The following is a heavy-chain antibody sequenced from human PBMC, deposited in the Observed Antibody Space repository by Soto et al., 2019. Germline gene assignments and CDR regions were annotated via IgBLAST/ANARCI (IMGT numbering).Heavy chain of an antibody. CDR1: GVSLTSGTYY. CDR3: ASTEDFFDY. V-gene: IGHV4-31*03. J-gene: IGHJ4*02. Sequence: QVQLQESGPGLVNPSQTLSLICSVSGVSLTSGTYYWSWIRQHPGKGLEWIGYIFYSGSTDYNPSLKSRVNRSVDTSKNQFSLKLSSVTAADTAVYYCASTEDFFDYWGQGTLVTVSS. CDR2: IFYSGST.